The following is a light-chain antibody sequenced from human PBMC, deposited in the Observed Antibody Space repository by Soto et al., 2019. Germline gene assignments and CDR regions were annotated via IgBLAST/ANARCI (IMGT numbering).Light chain of an antibody. V-gene: IGLV2-14*03. Sequence: QSALTQPASLSGSPGQSITISCTGTSSDIGAYDYVSWFQQHPGKAPKLLIYDVTSRPSGVPDRFSGSRSGKTASLTISGLQPEDEADYYCSSYTSSSTYVFGPGTKVTVL. CDR3: SSYTSSSTYV. CDR2: DVT. CDR1: SSDIGAYDY. J-gene: IGLJ1*01.